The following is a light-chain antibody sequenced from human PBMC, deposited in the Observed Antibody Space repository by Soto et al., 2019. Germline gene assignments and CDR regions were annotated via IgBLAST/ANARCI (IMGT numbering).Light chain of an antibody. J-gene: IGKJ4*01. CDR2: GAS. Sequence: ELVLTQSPGTLSLSPGERATLSCRASQSVNSNYLAWYQQKPGQAPRLLIYGASSRATGIPDRFSGSGSGTDFTLTISRLEPEDFALYYCQQYGSSPLTFGGGTKVEIK. CDR1: QSVNSNY. V-gene: IGKV3-20*01. CDR3: QQYGSSPLT.